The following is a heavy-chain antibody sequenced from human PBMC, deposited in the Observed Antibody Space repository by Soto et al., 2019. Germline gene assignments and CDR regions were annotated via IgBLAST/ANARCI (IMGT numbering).Heavy chain of an antibody. D-gene: IGHD3-10*01. Sequence: QVQLVQSGAEVKKPGASVKVSCKASGYTFTSYGISWVRQAPGQGLEWMGWISAYNGNTNYAQKLQGRVTMTTDTPTGAAVMKLRSLRSEDTAGYYCASDYGSGGYWFDPWGQGTLVTVSS. V-gene: IGHV1-18*01. CDR3: ASDYGSGGYWFDP. CDR1: GYTFTSYG. CDR2: ISAYNGNT. J-gene: IGHJ5*02.